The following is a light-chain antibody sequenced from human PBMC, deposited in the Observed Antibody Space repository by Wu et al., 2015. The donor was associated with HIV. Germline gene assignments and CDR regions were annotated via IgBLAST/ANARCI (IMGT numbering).Light chain of an antibody. J-gene: IGKJ2*01. CDR2: DAS. V-gene: IGKV1D-13*01. CDR1: QDVSRD. CDR3: HQFNNNPQT. Sequence: IQMTQSPSSLSASVGDTVTITCRASQDVSRDLAWYQHKAGKSPILLIFDASTLRSGVPSRFSGSGSGTEFTLTISSLQPEDFATYYCHQFNNNPQTFGPGTKLEIK.